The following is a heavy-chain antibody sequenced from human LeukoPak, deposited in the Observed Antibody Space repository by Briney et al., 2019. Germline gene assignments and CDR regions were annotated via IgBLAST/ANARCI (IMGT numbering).Heavy chain of an antibody. D-gene: IGHD2-2*01. CDR3: ARVGLLGRPAAILFDY. J-gene: IGHJ4*02. V-gene: IGHV1-2*02. CDR2: INPNSGGT. CDR1: GYTFTGYY. Sequence: ASVKVSCKASGYTFTGYYMHWVRQAPGQELEWMGWINPNSGGTNYAQKFQGRVTMTRDTDISTAYMELSRLRSDETAVYYCARVGLLGRPAAILFDYWGQGTLVTVSS.